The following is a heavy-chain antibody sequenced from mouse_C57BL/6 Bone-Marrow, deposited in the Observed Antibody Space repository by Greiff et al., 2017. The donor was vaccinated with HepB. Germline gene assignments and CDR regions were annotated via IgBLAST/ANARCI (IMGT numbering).Heavy chain of an antibody. CDR1: GFTFSSYA. D-gene: IGHD1-1*01. J-gene: IGHJ2*01. CDR2: ISDGGSYT. CDR3: ARDDGPTVVATYDYFDY. V-gene: IGHV5-4*01. Sequence: EVKLVESGGGLVKPGGSLKLSCAASGFTFSSYAMSWVRQTPEKRLEWVATISDGGSYTYYPDNVKGRFTISRDNAKNNLYLQMSHLKSEDTAMYYCARDDGPTVVATYDYFDYWGQGTTLTVSS.